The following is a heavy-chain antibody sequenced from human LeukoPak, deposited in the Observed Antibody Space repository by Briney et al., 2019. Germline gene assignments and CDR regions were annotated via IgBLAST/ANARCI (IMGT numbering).Heavy chain of an antibody. CDR2: ITGSGDST. Sequence: GGSLRLSCAVSGFTFSSYAMSWVRQAPGKGLEWVSAITGSGDSTYYADSVKGRFTISRDSSKNTLYLQMNSLRAEDTAVYYCAKTAEWELTYYFDYWGQGTLVTVSS. D-gene: IGHD1-26*01. V-gene: IGHV3-23*01. J-gene: IGHJ4*02. CDR1: GFTFSSYA. CDR3: AKTAEWELTYYFDY.